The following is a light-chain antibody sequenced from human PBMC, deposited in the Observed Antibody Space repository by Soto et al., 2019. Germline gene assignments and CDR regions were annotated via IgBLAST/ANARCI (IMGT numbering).Light chain of an antibody. J-gene: IGKJ1*01. CDR3: QQYNSYSPPWT. CDR1: QSINSW. CDR2: NAS. Sequence: DIQMTQSPSTLSASVGDRVTITCRASQSINSWLAWYQQKPGKAPKLLIYNASSLESGVPSRFSGSGSGTEFTLTISILQPDDFATYYCQQYNSYSPPWTFGQGTKVEIK. V-gene: IGKV1-5*03.